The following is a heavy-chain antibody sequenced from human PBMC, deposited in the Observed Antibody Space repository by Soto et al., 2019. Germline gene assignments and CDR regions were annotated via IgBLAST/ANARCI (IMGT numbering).Heavy chain of an antibody. V-gene: IGHV3-33*01. CDR1: GFTFSSYG. Sequence: QVQLVESGGGVVQPGRSLRLSCAASGFTFSSYGMHWVRQAPGKGLEWVAVIWYVGSNKYYADSVKGRFTISRDNSKNTLYLQMNSLRAEDTAVYYCARVAVAARPGRYYYYYYYMDVWGKGTTVTVSS. CDR3: ARVAVAARPGRYYYYYYYMDV. J-gene: IGHJ6*03. D-gene: IGHD6-6*01. CDR2: IWYVGSNK.